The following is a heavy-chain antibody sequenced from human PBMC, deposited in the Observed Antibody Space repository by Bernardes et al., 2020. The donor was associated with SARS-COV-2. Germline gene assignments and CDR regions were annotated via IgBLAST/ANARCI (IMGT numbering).Heavy chain of an antibody. V-gene: IGHV1-18*04. D-gene: IGHD6-19*01. Sequence: ASVKVSCKASGYTFTNYGISWVRQAPGQGLEWMGWIRIYNGNTNNAQKFQGRITMTKDTSTRTPTTTVYLELRSLRSDDTAVYYCARIDEVTGRDYWGQGTLVTVSS. J-gene: IGHJ4*02. CDR1: GYTFTNYG. CDR2: IRIYNGNT. CDR3: ARIDEVTGRDY.